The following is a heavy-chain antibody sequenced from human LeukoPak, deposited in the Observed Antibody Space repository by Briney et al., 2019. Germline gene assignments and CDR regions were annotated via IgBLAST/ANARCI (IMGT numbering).Heavy chain of an antibody. CDR1: GGSIGTYY. Sequence: PSETLSLTCTVSGGSIGTYYWSWVRQSPGTGLEWIGYIYVTGTRYNPYLQSRVAISVDRSRNQFFLKMTSVTAADTAVYYCARHIGGGIEDMDVWGRGTKVTVSS. V-gene: IGHV4-59*08. J-gene: IGHJ6*03. D-gene: IGHD3-16*02. CDR3: ARHIGGGIEDMDV. CDR2: IYVTGT.